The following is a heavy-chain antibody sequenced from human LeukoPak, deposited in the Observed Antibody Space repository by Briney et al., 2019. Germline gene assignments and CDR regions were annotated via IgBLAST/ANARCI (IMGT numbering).Heavy chain of an antibody. CDR3: AKSYNSGWYGTVFGY. CDR1: GFNFSSYG. CDR2: IWYDGSNK. Sequence: PGRSLRLSWAASGFNFSSYGMHCVRQAPGKGLEWVAVIWYDGSNKYYADSVKGRFTISRDNSKNTLYLQMNSLRAEDTAVYYYAKSYNSGWYGTVFGYWGQGTLVTVSS. D-gene: IGHD6-19*01. V-gene: IGHV3-33*06. J-gene: IGHJ4*02.